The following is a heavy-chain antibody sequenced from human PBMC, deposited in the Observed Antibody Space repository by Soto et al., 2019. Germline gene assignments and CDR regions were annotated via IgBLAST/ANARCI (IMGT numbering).Heavy chain of an antibody. CDR1: GFTFSSYS. D-gene: IGHD3-3*01. J-gene: IGHJ4*02. Sequence: GGSLRLSCAASGFTFSSYSMNWVRQAPGKGLEWVSYISSSSSTIYYADSVKGRFTISRDNAKNSLYLQMNSLRAEETAVYYCARAPPYYDFWSGYYSHWGQGTLVTVSS. V-gene: IGHV3-48*01. CDR3: ARAPPYYDFWSGYYSH. CDR2: ISSSSSTI.